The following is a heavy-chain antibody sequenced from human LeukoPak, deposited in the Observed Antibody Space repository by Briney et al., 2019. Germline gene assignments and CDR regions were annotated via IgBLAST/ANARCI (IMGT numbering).Heavy chain of an antibody. J-gene: IGHJ4*02. Sequence: SETLSLTCTVSGGSISSYYWSWIRQPPGKGLEWIGYIYYSGSTYYNPSLRSRVTISVDTSKNQFSLKLSSVTAADTAVYYCARSITMIVAYYFDYWGQGTLVTVSS. CDR2: IYYSGST. CDR3: ARSITMIVAYYFDY. D-gene: IGHD3-22*01. V-gene: IGHV4-59*01. CDR1: GGSISSYY.